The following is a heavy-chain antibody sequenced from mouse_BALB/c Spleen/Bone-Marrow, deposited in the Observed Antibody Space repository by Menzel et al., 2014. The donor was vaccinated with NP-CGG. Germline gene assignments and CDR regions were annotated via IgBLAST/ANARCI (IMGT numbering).Heavy chain of an antibody. CDR1: GYTFTSSW. V-gene: IGHV1S130*01. J-gene: IGHJ2*01. CDR2: IHPNSGNT. Sequence: QVQLQQSGSVLVRPGASVKLSWQASGYTFTSSWMHWAKQRPGQGLKWIGEIHPNSGNTNYNEKFKGKATLTVDTSSSTAYVDLSSLTAEDSAVYSCARHHRYAYYFALSSQGAT. CDR3: ARHHRYAYYFAL. D-gene: IGHD2-14*01.